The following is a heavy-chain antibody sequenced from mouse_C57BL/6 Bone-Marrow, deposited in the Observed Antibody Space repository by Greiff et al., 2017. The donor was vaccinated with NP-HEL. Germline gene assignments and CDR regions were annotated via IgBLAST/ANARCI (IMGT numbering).Heavy chain of an antibody. CDR1: GFTFSDYY. CDR2: ISNGGGST. J-gene: IGHJ4*01. CDR3: ARQSFPRYAMDY. Sequence: EVMLVESGGGLVQPGGSLKLSCAASGFTFSDYYMYWVRQTPEKRLEWVAYISNGGGSTYYPDTVKGRFPISRDNAKNTLYLQMSRLKSEDTAMYYCARQSFPRYAMDYWGQGTSVTVSS. V-gene: IGHV5-12*01.